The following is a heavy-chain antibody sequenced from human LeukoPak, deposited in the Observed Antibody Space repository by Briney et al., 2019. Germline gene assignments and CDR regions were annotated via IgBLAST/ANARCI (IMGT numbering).Heavy chain of an antibody. D-gene: IGHD2-2*02. Sequence: NPSETLSLTCTVSGGSISSYYWSWIRQPPGKGLEWIGYIYYSGSTNCNPSLKSRVTISVDTSKNQFSLKLSSVTAADTAVYYCARAPSYTYIDYWGQGTLVTVSS. J-gene: IGHJ4*02. CDR2: IYYSGST. CDR1: GGSISSYY. V-gene: IGHV4-59*01. CDR3: ARAPSYTYIDY.